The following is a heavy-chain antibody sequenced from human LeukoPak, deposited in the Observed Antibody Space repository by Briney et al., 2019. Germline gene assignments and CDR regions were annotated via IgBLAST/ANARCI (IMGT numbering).Heavy chain of an antibody. CDR3: AKEGTSYCTNGVCHVDY. D-gene: IGHD2-8*01. J-gene: IGHJ4*02. CDR2: IWNGGSNK. CDR1: GFTFSSYG. Sequence: GGSLRLSCVASGFTFSSYGMHWVRQAPGKGLEWVAVIWNGGSNKYYADSVRGRFTISRDNSKNTLYLQMNSLRDEDTAIYYCAKEGTSYCTNGVCHVDYWGQGTLVTVSS. V-gene: IGHV3-30*02.